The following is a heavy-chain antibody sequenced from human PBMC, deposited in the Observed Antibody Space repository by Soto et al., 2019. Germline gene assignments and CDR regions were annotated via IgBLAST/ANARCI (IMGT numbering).Heavy chain of an antibody. V-gene: IGHV3-30*03. Sequence: GGSLRLSCAASGFTSSNYDMHWVRQAPGKGLEWVAVISYDGSNKYYADSVEGRFTISRDISKNTLYLQMNSLRSEDTAVYYCARDRGIAAAGSIDYWGQGTLVTVSS. CDR3: ARDRGIAAAGSIDY. J-gene: IGHJ4*02. CDR2: ISYDGSNK. CDR1: GFTSSNYD. D-gene: IGHD6-13*01.